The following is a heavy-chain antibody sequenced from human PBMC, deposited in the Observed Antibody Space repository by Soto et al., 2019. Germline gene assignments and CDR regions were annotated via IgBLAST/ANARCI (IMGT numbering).Heavy chain of an antibody. Sequence: GASVKVSCKASGYTFTGYYMHWVRQAPGQGLEWMGWINPNSGGTNYAQKFQGWVTMTRDTSIGTAYMELSRLRSDDTAVYYCARYGELLLLGGNRWYYGMDVWGQGTTVTVSS. CDR1: GYTFTGYY. CDR3: ARYGELLLLGGNRWYYGMDV. D-gene: IGHD2-15*01. V-gene: IGHV1-2*04. J-gene: IGHJ6*02. CDR2: INPNSGGT.